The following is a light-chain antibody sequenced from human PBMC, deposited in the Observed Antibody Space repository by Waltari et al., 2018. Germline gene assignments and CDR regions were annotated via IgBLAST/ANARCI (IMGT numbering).Light chain of an antibody. V-gene: IGLV2-14*01. CDR3: SSYTSSSTRV. CDR2: EVS. CDR1: SSDVGGYLY. J-gene: IGLJ3*02. Sequence: QSALTQPASVSGSPGPSITISCTGTSSDVGGYLYVSWYQQHPGKAPKLMIYEVSNRPSGVSNRFSGSKSGNTASLTISGLQAEDEADYYCSSYTSSSTRVFGGGTKLTVL.